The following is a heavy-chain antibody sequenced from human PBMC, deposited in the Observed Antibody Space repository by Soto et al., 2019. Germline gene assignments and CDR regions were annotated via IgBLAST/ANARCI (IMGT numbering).Heavy chain of an antibody. V-gene: IGHV3-30-3*01. J-gene: IGHJ4*02. CDR3: ASPGGGHYDFWSGYTLDY. CDR2: ISYDGSNK. Sequence: QVQLVESGGGVVQPGRSLRLSCAASGFTFSSYAMHWVRQAPGKGLEWVAVISYDGSNKYYADSVKGRFTISRDNSKNTVYLQMNSLRAEDTAVYYCASPGGGHYDFWSGYTLDYWGQGTLVTVSS. D-gene: IGHD3-3*01. CDR1: GFTFSSYA.